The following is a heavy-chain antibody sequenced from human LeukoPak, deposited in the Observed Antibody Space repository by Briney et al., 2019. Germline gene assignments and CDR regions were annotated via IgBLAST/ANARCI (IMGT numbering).Heavy chain of an antibody. CDR3: ARETKGGYYYAAFDI. D-gene: IGHD3-22*01. CDR2: INHNGST. Sequence: SETLSLTCAVYGGSFSGYYWSWIRQPPGKGLEWIGEINHNGSTNYNPSLKSRVTISVDTSKNQFSLKLSSVTAADTAVYYCARETKGGYYYAAFDIWGQGTMVTVSS. CDR1: GGSFSGYY. V-gene: IGHV4-34*01. J-gene: IGHJ3*02.